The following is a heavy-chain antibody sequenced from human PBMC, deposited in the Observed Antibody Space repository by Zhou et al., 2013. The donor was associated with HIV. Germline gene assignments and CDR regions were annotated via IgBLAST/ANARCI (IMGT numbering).Heavy chain of an antibody. Sequence: QVQLLQSGAEVKPPGASVKVSCKVFGYTLADLAIHWVRLPPGQGLEWMGWISADNTNTNFTHKLEGRISMTTDIATTTAYMELRGLTSDDTAVYYCARGGSGYGYWGQGTLVTVSS. D-gene: IGHD3-22*01. J-gene: IGHJ4*02. V-gene: IGHV1-18*01. CDR2: ISADNTNT. CDR3: ARGGSGYGY. CDR1: GYTLADLA.